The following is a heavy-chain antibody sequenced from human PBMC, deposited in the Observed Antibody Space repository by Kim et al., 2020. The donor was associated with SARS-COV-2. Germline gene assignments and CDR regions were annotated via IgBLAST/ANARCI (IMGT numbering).Heavy chain of an antibody. CDR3: ARRDLDCSSTSCYAPHYYYYGMDV. Sequence: GGSLRLSCAASGFTFSSYAMHWVRQAPGKGLEWVAVISYDGSNKYYADSVKGRFTISRDNSKNTLYLQMNSLRAEDTAVYYCARRDLDCSSTSCYAPHYYYYGMDVWGQGTTVTVSS. J-gene: IGHJ6*02. D-gene: IGHD2-2*01. V-gene: IGHV3-30-3*01. CDR2: ISYDGSNK. CDR1: GFTFSSYA.